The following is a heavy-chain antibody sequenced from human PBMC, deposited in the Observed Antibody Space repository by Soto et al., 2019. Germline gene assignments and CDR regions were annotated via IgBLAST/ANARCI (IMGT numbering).Heavy chain of an antibody. J-gene: IGHJ5*02. CDR1: GVYVSTYY. CDR2: VYANGNT. Sequence: SETLSLTYTVSGVYVSTYYWSWIRQPAGKGLEWIGRVYANGNTNYNPSLKSRVTVSLDTSKNHFSLELTSVTAADTAVYYCARGAGPPWFDPWGQGTLVPVFS. CDR3: ARGAGPPWFDP. V-gene: IGHV4-4*07.